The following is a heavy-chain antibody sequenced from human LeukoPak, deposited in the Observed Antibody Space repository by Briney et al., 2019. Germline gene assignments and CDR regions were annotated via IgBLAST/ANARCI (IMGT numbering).Heavy chain of an antibody. CDR3: ARVSGVAAAGGDAFDI. CDR2: INPNSGGT. J-gene: IGHJ3*02. CDR1: GYTFTGYY. Sequence: ASVKVSCKASGYTFTGYYMHWVRQAPGQGLEWMGWINPNSGGTNYAQKFQGRVTMTRDTSISTAYMELSRLRSDDTAVYYCARVSGVAAAGGDAFDIWGQGTMVTVSS. D-gene: IGHD6-13*01. V-gene: IGHV1-2*02.